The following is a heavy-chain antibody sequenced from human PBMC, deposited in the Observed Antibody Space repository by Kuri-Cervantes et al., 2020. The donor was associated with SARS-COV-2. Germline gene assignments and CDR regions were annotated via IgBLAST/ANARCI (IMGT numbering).Heavy chain of an antibody. CDR1: GYTFTYRY. CDR2: ITPFNGNT. J-gene: IGHJ4*02. Sequence: SVKVSCKASGYTFTYRYLHWVRQAPGQALEWMGWITPFNGNTNYAQKFQDRVTITRDRSMSTAYMELSSLRSEDTAVYYCARSRTTVTTGPCGYWGQGTLVTVSS. D-gene: IGHD4-17*01. V-gene: IGHV1-45*02. CDR3: ARSRTTVTTGPCGY.